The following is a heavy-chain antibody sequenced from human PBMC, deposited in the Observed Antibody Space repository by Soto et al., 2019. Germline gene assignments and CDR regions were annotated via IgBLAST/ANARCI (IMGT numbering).Heavy chain of an antibody. CDR1: GGSFSGYY. Sequence: SETLSLTCAVYGGSFSGYYWSWILQPPWKGLEWIGEINHSGSTNYNPSLKSRVTISVDTSKNQFSLKLSSVTAADTAVYYCARAIVVVVAATTPLPYYFDYWGQGTLVTVSS. V-gene: IGHV4-34*01. J-gene: IGHJ4*02. CDR2: INHSGST. CDR3: ARAIVVVVAATTPLPYYFDY. D-gene: IGHD2-15*01.